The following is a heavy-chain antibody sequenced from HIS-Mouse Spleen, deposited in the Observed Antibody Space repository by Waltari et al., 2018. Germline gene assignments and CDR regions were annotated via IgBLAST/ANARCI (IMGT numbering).Heavy chain of an antibody. D-gene: IGHD6-19*01. CDR3: AKASSGWLDY. V-gene: IGHV3-30*18. CDR2: ISYDGSNK. J-gene: IGHJ4*02. Sequence: QVQLVESGGGVVQPGRSLRLSCAASGFTFSSYGMHWVRQAPDKGLEWVEVISYDGSNKYYADSVKGRFTISRDNSKNTLYLQMNSLRAEDTAVYYCAKASSGWLDYWGQGTLVTVSS. CDR1: GFTFSSYG.